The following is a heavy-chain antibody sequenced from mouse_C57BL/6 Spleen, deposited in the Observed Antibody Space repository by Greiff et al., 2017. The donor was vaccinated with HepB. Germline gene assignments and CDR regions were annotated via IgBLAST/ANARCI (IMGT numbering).Heavy chain of an antibody. CDR1: GYTFTSYW. D-gene: IGHD4-1*01. CDR3: AGWEAY. V-gene: IGHV1-59*01. Sequence: QVQLQQPGAELVRPGTSVKLSCKASGYTFTSYWMHWVKQRPGQGLEWIGVIDPSDSYTNYNQKFKGKATLTVDTSSSTAYMQLSSLTSEDSAVYYCAGWEAYWGQVTLVTVSA. CDR2: IDPSDSYT. J-gene: IGHJ3*01.